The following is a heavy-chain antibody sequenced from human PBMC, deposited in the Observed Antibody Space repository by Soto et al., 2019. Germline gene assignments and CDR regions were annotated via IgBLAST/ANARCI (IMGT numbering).Heavy chain of an antibody. V-gene: IGHV4-59*08. J-gene: IGHJ6*03. CDR1: GGSISSYY. CDR2: IYYSGST. D-gene: IGHD6-19*01. CDR3: ARQGENEQWLVPAYYYYMDV. Sequence: SETLSLTYTVSGGSISSYYWSWIRQPPGKGLEWIGYIYYSGSTNYNPSLKSRVTISVDTSKNQFSLKLSSVTAADTAVYYCARQGENEQWLVPAYYYYMDVWGKGTTVTVSS.